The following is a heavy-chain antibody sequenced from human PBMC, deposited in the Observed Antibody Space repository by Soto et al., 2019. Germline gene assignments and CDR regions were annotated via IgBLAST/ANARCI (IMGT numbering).Heavy chain of an antibody. CDR3: ARDHDSSGYYFDY. CDR1: GFTFSSYA. J-gene: IGHJ4*02. D-gene: IGHD3-22*01. CDR2: ISYDGSNK. V-gene: IGHV3-30-3*01. Sequence: QVRLVGSGGGVVQPGRALRLSCAASGFTFSSYAMHWVRQAPGKGLEWVAVISYDGSNKYYADSVKGRFTISRDNSKNTLYLQMNSLRAEDTAVYYCARDHDSSGYYFDYWGQGTLVTVSS.